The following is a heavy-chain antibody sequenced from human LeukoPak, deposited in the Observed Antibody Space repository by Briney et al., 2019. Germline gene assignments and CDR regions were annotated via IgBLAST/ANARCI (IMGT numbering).Heavy chain of an antibody. Sequence: GSLRLFCAGSGFTFSRLAKSWVRQASGKGLGWVSAISGTGGRTYYADSVKGRFTISRDNSKNTLYLQMNSLRAEDTAVYYCAKAQRRDGYNFDYWGQGTLVTVSS. CDR1: GFTFSRLA. CDR3: AKAQRRDGYNFDY. J-gene: IGHJ4*02. CDR2: ISGTGGRT. V-gene: IGHV3-23*01. D-gene: IGHD5-24*01.